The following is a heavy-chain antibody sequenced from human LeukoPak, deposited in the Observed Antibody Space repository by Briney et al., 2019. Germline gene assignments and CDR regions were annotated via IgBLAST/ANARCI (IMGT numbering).Heavy chain of an antibody. CDR3: ARVYSYGFSSVNY. Sequence: SETLSLTCTVSGGSISSGTYYWGWIRQPPGEGLEWIGEINHSGSTNYNPSLKSRVTISIDTSKNQFSLKLSSVTAADTAIYYCARVYSYGFSSVNYWGQGTLVTVSS. J-gene: IGHJ4*02. CDR2: INHSGST. D-gene: IGHD5-18*01. CDR1: GGSISSGTYY. V-gene: IGHV4-39*07.